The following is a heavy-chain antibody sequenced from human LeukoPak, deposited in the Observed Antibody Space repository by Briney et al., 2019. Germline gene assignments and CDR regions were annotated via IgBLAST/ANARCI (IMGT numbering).Heavy chain of an antibody. CDR2: MSHSGYP. V-gene: IGHV4-34*01. CDR1: GGSFSGYY. J-gene: IGHJ4*02. Sequence: SETLSLTCAVYGGSFSGYYWSWIRQPPGKGLEWIGEMSHSGYPNYNPSLKSRVAISVDTSKNQFSLNLTSVTAADTAVYYCARPRLLYGSGPILVWGQGNLVTVSS. CDR3: ARPRLLYGSGPILV. D-gene: IGHD3-10*01.